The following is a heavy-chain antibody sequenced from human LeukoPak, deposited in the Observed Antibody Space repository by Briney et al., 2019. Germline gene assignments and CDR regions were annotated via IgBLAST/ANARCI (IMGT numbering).Heavy chain of an antibody. CDR3: GREGN. J-gene: IGHJ4*02. Sequence: PGGSLRLSCTASGFTFSSYWMSWVRQPPGKGLEGVANIKQDGHERFYVDSVKGRFTISRDNAKNSLYLEMNRLTADDTAVYYCGREGNWGQGTLVTVSS. CDR1: GFTFSSYW. V-gene: IGHV3-7*03. CDR2: IKQDGHER.